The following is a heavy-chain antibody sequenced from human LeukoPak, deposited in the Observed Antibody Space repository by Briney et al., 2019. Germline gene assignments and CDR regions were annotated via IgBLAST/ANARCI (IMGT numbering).Heavy chain of an antibody. D-gene: IGHD3-3*01. CDR1: GFTFSSYA. V-gene: IGHV3-23*01. CDR3: AKDTYYDFWSGYSYWFDP. CDR2: ISGSGGST. J-gene: IGHJ5*02. Sequence: GGPLRLSCAASGFTFSSYAMSWVRQAPGKGLEWVSAISGSGGSTYYADSVKGRFTISRDNSKNTLYLQMNSLRAEDTAVYYCAKDTYYDFWSGYSYWFDPWGQGTLVTVSS.